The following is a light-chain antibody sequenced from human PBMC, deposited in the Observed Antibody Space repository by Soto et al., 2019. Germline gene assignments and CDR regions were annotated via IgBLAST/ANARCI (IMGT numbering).Light chain of an antibody. CDR1: NSNIGTSYS. CDR2: AND. V-gene: IGLV1-40*01. CDR3: QSYDTSLPGLL. J-gene: IGLJ2*01. Sequence: QSVLTQPPSVSGAPGQRVTISCNGSNSNIGTSYSVNWYQQSPGTAPKLLIYANDNRPSGVPQRFSGSKSGTSASLAITGLQTEDEAYYYCQSYDTSLPGLLFGVGTKLTVL.